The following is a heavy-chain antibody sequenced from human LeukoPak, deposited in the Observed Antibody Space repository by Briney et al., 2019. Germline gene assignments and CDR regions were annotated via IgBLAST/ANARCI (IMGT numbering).Heavy chain of an antibody. J-gene: IGHJ5*02. CDR1: GFTFSNAW. Sequence: GGSLRRSCAASGFTFSNAWMSWVRQAPGKGREWGGRIKSKTDGGTKDYAAPVRVRFTISRDNAQNLVYLQMNSLRADDTAVYYCARDRGVTGTLWFDPWGQGTLVTVSS. CDR3: ARDRGVTGTLWFDP. CDR2: IKSKTDGGTK. V-gene: IGHV3-15*05. D-gene: IGHD1/OR15-1a*01.